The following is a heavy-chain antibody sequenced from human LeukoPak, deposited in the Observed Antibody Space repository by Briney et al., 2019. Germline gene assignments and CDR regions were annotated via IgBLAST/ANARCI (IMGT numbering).Heavy chain of an antibody. J-gene: IGHJ5*02. D-gene: IGHD3-16*02. CDR2: IYHSGST. Sequence: SETLSLTCAVYGGSFSGYYWSWIRQPPRKGLEWIGEIYHSGSTSYNPSLKSRVSISVDTSKNQFSLKLSSVTAADTAVYYCARAAYDYVWGSYRPNWFDPWGQGTLVTVSS. V-gene: IGHV4-34*01. CDR1: GGSFSGYY. CDR3: ARAAYDYVWGSYRPNWFDP.